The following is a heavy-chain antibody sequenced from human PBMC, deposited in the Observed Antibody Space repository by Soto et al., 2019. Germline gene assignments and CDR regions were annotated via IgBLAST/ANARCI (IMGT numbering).Heavy chain of an antibody. D-gene: IGHD4-17*01. CDR2: INSDGSST. CDR3: GMPYYCDYVFDY. Sequence: EVQLVESGGGLVQPGGSLRLSCAASGFTFSSYWMHWVRQAPGKGLVWVSRINSDGSSTSYADSVKGRFTISRDNAKNTLYLQMNSLSAEDTAVYYCGMPYYCDYVFDYWGQGTLVTVSS. CDR1: GFTFSSYW. J-gene: IGHJ4*02. V-gene: IGHV3-74*01.